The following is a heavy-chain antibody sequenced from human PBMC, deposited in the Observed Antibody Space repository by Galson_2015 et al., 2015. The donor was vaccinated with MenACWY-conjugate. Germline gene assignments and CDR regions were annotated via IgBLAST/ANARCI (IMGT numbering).Heavy chain of an antibody. J-gene: IGHJ3*02. CDR3: AKDLRVVNGNAFDI. CDR1: EFTFSSYG. V-gene: IGHV3-30*02. CDR2: IRYDGSNQ. Sequence: SLRLSCAASEFTFSSYGMHWVRQAPGKGLEWVAYIRYDGSNQFYGDSVKGRFSISRDNSKNTLYLQMNSLRPEDTGVYYCAKDLRVVNGNAFDIWGQGTMVTVSS. D-gene: IGHD2-15*01.